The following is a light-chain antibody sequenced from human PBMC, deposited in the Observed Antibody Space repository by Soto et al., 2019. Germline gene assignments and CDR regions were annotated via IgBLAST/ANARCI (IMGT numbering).Light chain of an antibody. CDR1: SSNIGSNT. CDR3: SAWDDSLNAWV. J-gene: IGLJ2*01. V-gene: IGLV1-44*01. Sequence: QSVLTQPPSASGTPGQRVTISCSGSSSNIGSNTVNWYQQLPGTAPKLLIYSNNHRPSGVLDRFSGSKSGTSASLAISGLQSEEEADYYCSAWDDSLNAWVFGGGTQLTVL. CDR2: SNN.